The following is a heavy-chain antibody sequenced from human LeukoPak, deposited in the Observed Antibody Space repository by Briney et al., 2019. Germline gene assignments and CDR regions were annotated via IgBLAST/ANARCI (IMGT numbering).Heavy chain of an antibody. CDR1: GFTFSRYA. CDR3: VKDGSGSYYTYYFDY. J-gene: IGHJ4*02. CDR2: ISSNGGST. Sequence: GRSLRLSCAASGFTFSRYAMHWVRQAPGKGLEYVSAISSNGGSTYYADSVKGRFTISRDNSKNTLYLQMSSLRAEDTAVYYCVKDGSGSYYTYYFDYWGQGTLVTVSS. D-gene: IGHD3-10*01. V-gene: IGHV3-64D*06.